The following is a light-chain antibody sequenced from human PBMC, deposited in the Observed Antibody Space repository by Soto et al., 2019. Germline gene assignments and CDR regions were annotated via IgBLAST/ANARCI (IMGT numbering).Light chain of an antibody. V-gene: IGKV3-11*01. J-gene: IGKJ4*01. Sequence: EIVLTQSPATLSLSPGERATLSCRDSRSISSYLAWYQQKPGQAPRLLIYDASNRATGIPARFSGSGSGTDFTLTISTLEPEDFAVYYCLQRSNWPLTFGGGTKVEIK. CDR3: LQRSNWPLT. CDR1: RSISSY. CDR2: DAS.